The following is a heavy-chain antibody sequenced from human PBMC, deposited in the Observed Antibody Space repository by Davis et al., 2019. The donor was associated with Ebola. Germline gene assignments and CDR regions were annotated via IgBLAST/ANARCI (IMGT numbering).Heavy chain of an antibody. Sequence: GSLRLSCTVSGGSISSSSYYWSWIRQPPGKGLEWIGEINHSGISKYSPSLKSRVTVSVDTSKNQFSLRLTSVTAADTAVYYCARGGTNGDPAVYWGQGSLVTVSS. J-gene: IGHJ4*02. D-gene: IGHD4-17*01. CDR2: INHSGIS. CDR1: GGSISSSSYY. CDR3: ARGGTNGDPAVY. V-gene: IGHV4-39*01.